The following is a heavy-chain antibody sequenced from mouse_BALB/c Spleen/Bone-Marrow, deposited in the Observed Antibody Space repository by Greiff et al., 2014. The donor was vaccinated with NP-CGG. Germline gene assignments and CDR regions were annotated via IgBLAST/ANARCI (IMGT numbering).Heavy chain of an antibody. V-gene: IGHV5-9-2*01. Sequence: EVQGVESGGGLVKPGGSLKLSCAASGFTFSSYGMSWVRQTPEKRLEWVATISGGGSYTYFSDSVKGRFTISRDNAKNNLNLQMSSLRSEDTALYYCARSFGRSYWYFDVWGAGTTVTVSS. J-gene: IGHJ1*01. CDR2: ISGGGSYT. CDR3: ARSFGRSYWYFDV. D-gene: IGHD1-1*01. CDR1: GFTFSSYG.